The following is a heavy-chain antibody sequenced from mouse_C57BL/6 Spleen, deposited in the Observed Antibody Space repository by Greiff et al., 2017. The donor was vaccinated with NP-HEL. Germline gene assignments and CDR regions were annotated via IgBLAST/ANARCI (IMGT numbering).Heavy chain of an antibody. V-gene: IGHV1-61*01. Sequence: QVQLQQPGAELVRPGSSVKLSCKASGYTFTSYWMEWVKQRPGQGLEWIGNIYPSDSETHYNQKFKDKATLTVDKSSSTSYMQLSSLTSEDSAVYYCAGGAYYAMDYWGQGTSVTVSS. CDR3: AGGAYYAMDY. CDR2: IYPSDSET. J-gene: IGHJ4*01. CDR1: GYTFTSYW.